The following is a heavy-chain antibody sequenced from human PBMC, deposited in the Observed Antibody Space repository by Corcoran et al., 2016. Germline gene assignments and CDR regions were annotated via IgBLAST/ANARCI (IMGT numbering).Heavy chain of an antibody. Sequence: QVQLQESGPGLVKPSETLSLTCTVSGGSISSYYWSWIRQPPGKGLEWIGYIYYSGSTNYNPSLKSRVTISVDTSKNQFSLKLSSVTAADTAVYYCAISRGHYCSGGSCIPRAHYFDYWGQGTLVTVSS. CDR1: GGSISSYY. D-gene: IGHD2-15*01. J-gene: IGHJ4*02. V-gene: IGHV4-59*01. CDR2: IYYSGST. CDR3: AISRGHYCSGGSCIPRAHYFDY.